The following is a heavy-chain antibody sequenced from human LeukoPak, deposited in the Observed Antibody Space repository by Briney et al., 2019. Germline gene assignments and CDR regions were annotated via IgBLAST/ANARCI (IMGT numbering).Heavy chain of an antibody. V-gene: IGHV3-21*01. J-gene: IGHJ4*02. CDR1: GFTFSSYS. D-gene: IGHD6-13*01. Sequence: PGGSLRLSCAASGFTFSSYSMSWVRQAPGKGLEWVSSISSSSSYIYYADSVKGRFTISRDNAKNSLYLQMNSLRAEDTAVYYCARAISCIAAAGRDCYFDYWGQGTLVTVPS. CDR2: ISSSSSYI. CDR3: ARAISCIAAAGRDCYFDY.